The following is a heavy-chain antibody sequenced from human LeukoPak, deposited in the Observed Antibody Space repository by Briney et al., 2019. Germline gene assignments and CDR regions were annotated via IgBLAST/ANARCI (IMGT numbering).Heavy chain of an antibody. V-gene: IGHV3-21*01. CDR3: ARDDYGGIDY. D-gene: IGHD4-23*01. CDR1: GFTFSSYS. CDR2: ISSSSSYI. Sequence: GGSLRLSCAASGFTFSSYSMNWVRQAPGKGLEWVSSISSSSSYIYYADSVKGRFTISRDNSKNTLYLQMNSLRAEDTAVYYCARDDYGGIDYWGQGTLVTVSS. J-gene: IGHJ4*02.